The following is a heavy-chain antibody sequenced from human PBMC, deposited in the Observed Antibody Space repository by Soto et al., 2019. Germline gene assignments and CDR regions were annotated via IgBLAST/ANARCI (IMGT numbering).Heavy chain of an antibody. D-gene: IGHD2-21*02. CDR1: GGTFSSYA. J-gene: IGHJ4*02. Sequence: QVQLVQSGAEVKKPGSSVKVSCKASGGTFSSYAISWVRQAPGQGLEWMGGIIPIFGTANYAQKFQGRVTLTADESTSTAYMELSSLRSEDTAVYYCARDAAYCGGDCYSGYWGQGTLVTVSS. CDR3: ARDAAYCGGDCYSGY. CDR2: IIPIFGTA. V-gene: IGHV1-69*12.